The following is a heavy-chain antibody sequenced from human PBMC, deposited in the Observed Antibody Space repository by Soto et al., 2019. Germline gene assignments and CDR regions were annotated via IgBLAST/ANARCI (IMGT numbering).Heavy chain of an antibody. CDR3: ARDLEGPAYCTNGVCYRTDY. D-gene: IGHD2-8*01. Sequence: GGSLRLSCAASGFTFSSYAMHWVRQAPGKGLEWVAVISYDGSNKYYADSVKGRFTISRDNSKNTLYLQMNSLRAEDTAVYYCARDLEGPAYCTNGVCYRTDYWGQGTLVTVSS. CDR2: ISYDGSNK. V-gene: IGHV3-30-3*01. CDR1: GFTFSSYA. J-gene: IGHJ4*02.